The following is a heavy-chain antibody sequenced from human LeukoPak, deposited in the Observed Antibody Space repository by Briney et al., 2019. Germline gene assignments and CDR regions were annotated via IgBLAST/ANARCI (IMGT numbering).Heavy chain of an antibody. CDR1: GYTFTSYG. D-gene: IGHD3-10*01. V-gene: IGHV1-18*04. CDR3: ARDQERSNNWFDP. CDR2: ISAYNGNT. J-gene: IGHJ5*02. Sequence: GPSVKLSCKTSGYTFTSYGINWVRQAPGQGLEWMGWISAYNGNTNSAQKFQGRVTMTTDTSTSTAYMELRSLRSDDTAVYYCARDQERSNNWFDPWGQGTLVTVSS.